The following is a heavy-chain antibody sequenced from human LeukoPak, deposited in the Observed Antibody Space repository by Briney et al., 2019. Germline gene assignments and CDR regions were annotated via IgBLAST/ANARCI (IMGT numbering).Heavy chain of an antibody. Sequence: VASVKVSCKASVYTFTVYYMHWVRQAPGQGLEWMGWINPNSGGTNYAQKFQGRVTMTRDTSISTAYMELSRLRSDDTAVYYCARVRYGDSPGIDYWGQGTLVTVSS. CDR1: VYTFTVYY. J-gene: IGHJ4*02. CDR2: INPNSGGT. V-gene: IGHV1-2*02. D-gene: IGHD4-17*01. CDR3: ARVRYGDSPGIDY.